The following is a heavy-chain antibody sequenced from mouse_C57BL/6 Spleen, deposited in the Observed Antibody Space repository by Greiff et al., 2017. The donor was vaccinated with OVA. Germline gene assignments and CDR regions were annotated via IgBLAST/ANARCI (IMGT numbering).Heavy chain of an antibody. CDR2: IDPSDSYT. D-gene: IGHD2-3*01. V-gene: IGHV1-50*01. J-gene: IGHJ2*01. Sequence: QVQLQQPGAELVKPGASVKLSCKASGYTFTSYWMQWVKQRPGQGLEWIGEIDPSDSYTNYNQKFKGKATLTVDTSSSTAYMQLSSLTSEDSAVYYCARRKSIYDGYYYFDYWGQGTTLTVSS. CDR1: GYTFTSYW. CDR3: ARRKSIYDGYYYFDY.